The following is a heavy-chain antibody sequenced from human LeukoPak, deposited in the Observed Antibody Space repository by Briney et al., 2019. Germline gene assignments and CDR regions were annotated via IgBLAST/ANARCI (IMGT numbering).Heavy chain of an antibody. CDR3: ARGTISIVATTYNYYYYGMDV. J-gene: IGHJ6*02. CDR2: IIPIFGTA. V-gene: IGHV1-69*13. D-gene: IGHD5-12*01. CDR1: GGTFSSYA. Sequence: VASVKVSCKASGGTFSSYAISWVRQAPGQGLEWMGGIIPIFGTANYAQKFQGRVTITADESTSTAYMELSSLRSEDTAVYYCARGTISIVATTYNYYYYGMDVWGQGTTVTVSS.